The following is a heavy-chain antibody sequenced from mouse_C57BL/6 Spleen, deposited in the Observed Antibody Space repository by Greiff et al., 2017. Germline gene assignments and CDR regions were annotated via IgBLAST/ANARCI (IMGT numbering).Heavy chain of an antibody. D-gene: IGHD1-2*01. CDR2: INPSNGGT. V-gene: IGHV1-53*01. CDR3: ARYPPWATARYFDV. J-gene: IGHJ1*03. Sequence: QVQLQQPGPELVKPGASVKLSCKASGYTFTSYWMHWVKQRPGQGLEWIGNINPSNGGTNYNEKFKSKATLTVDKSSSTAYMQLSSLTSEDSAVYYCARYPPWATARYFDVWGTGTTVTVSS. CDR1: GYTFTSYW.